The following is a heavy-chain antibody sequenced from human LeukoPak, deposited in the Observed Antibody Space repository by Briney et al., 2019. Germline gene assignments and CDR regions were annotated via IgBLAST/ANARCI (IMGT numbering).Heavy chain of an antibody. V-gene: IGHV3-30-3*01. CDR3: ARAGSDYDFWSGFDY. J-gene: IGHJ4*02. Sequence: GRSLRLSCAASGFTFSSYAMHWVRQAPGKGLEWVAVISYDGSNKYYADSVKGRFTISRDNSKNTLYLQMNSLGAEDTAVYYCARAGSDYDFWSGFDYWGQGTLVTVSS. CDR2: ISYDGSNK. CDR1: GFTFSSYA. D-gene: IGHD3-3*01.